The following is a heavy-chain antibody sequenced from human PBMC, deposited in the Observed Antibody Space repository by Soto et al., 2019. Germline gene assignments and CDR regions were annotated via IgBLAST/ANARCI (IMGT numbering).Heavy chain of an antibody. CDR2: IIPIFGTA. CDR1: GGTFSSYA. CDR3: AREGSGYDFQQSTLDY. J-gene: IGHJ4*02. D-gene: IGHD5-12*01. V-gene: IGHV1-69*01. Sequence: QVQLVQSGAEVKKPGSSVKVSCKASGGTFSSYAISWVRQAPGQGLEWMGGIIPIFGTANYAQKFQGRVTITADESTSTAYMELSSLRSEDRAVYYRAREGSGYDFQQSTLDYWGQVTLVTVSS.